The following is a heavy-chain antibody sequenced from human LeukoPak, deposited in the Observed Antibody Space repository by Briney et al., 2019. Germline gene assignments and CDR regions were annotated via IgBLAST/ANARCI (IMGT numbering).Heavy chain of an antibody. CDR1: GFSFSMFW. CDR2: IKQDGSEQ. D-gene: IGHD3-16*01. V-gene: IGHV3-7*01. J-gene: IGHJ4*02. Sequence: GGTLRLSCGASGFSFSMFWMTWVRQAPGKGLEWVANIKQDGSEQYYVDSVKGRFTISRDNAKSSLYLQMNRLRVEDTAVYYCARPADYDYVWGSDFWGQGTLVNGSS. CDR3: ARPADYDYVWGSDF.